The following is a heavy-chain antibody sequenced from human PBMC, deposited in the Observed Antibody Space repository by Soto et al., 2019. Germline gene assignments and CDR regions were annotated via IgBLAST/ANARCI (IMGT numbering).Heavy chain of an antibody. D-gene: IGHD3-22*01. Sequence: SVKVSCKASGCTFSSYAISWVRQAPGQGLEWMGGIIPIFGTANYAQKFQGRVTITADESTSTAYMELSSLRSEDTAVYYCARGPALYYYDSSGYYLVYWGQGTLVTVSS. CDR1: GCTFSSYA. CDR2: IIPIFGTA. CDR3: ARGPALYYYDSSGYYLVY. V-gene: IGHV1-69*13. J-gene: IGHJ4*02.